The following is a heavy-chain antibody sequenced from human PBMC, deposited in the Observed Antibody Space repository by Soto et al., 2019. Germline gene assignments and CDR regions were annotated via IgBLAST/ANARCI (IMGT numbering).Heavy chain of an antibody. CDR3: ARHPGGTMVRGVIPYYYYYYMDV. CDR1: GGSISSSSYY. V-gene: IGHV4-39*01. CDR2: IYYSGST. D-gene: IGHD3-10*01. Sequence: ETLSLTCTVSGGSISSSSYYWGWIRQPPGKGLEWIGSIYYSGSTYYNPSLKSRVTISVDTSKNQFSLKLSSVTAADTAVYYCARHPGGTMVRGVIPYYYYYYMDVWGKGTTVTVSS. J-gene: IGHJ6*03.